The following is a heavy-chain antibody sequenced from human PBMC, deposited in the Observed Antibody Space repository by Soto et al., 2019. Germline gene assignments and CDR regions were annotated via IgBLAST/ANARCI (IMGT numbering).Heavy chain of an antibody. D-gene: IGHD3-10*02. CDR1: GYTFTSYA. CDR3: ARHVNPWAQGAFDI. V-gene: IGHV1-3*01. Sequence: ASVKVSCKASGYTFTSYAMHWVRQAPGQRLEWMGWINAGNGNTKYSQKFQGRVTITRDTSASTAYMELSSLRSEDTAVYYCARHVNPWAQGAFDIWGQGTMVTVSS. J-gene: IGHJ3*02. CDR2: INAGNGNT.